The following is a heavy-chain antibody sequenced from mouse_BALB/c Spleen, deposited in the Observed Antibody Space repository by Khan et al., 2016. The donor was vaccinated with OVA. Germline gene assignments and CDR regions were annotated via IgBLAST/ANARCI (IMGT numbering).Heavy chain of an antibody. CDR1: GYSITSGYY. V-gene: IGHV3-6*02. CDR3: ARGGSSGPAWFAY. D-gene: IGHD3-1*01. Sequence: EVQLQESGPGLVKPSQSLSLTCSVTGYSITSGYYWNWIRQFPGNQLEWMGYIRYDGSNNYNPSLKNRISITRDTSKNQFFLKLNSVTTEDTDTDSWARGGSSGPAWFAYWGQGTLVTVSA. J-gene: IGHJ3*01. CDR2: IRYDGSN.